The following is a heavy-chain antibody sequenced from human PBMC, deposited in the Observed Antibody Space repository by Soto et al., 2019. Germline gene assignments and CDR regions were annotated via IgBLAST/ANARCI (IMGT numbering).Heavy chain of an antibody. CDR3: ASSAGSQLQYYYYGMGV. J-gene: IGHJ6*02. D-gene: IGHD2-2*01. CDR1: GGSFSGYY. V-gene: IGHV4-34*01. Sequence: QVQLQQWGAGLLKPAETLSLTCAVYGGSFSGYYWSWIRQPPGKGLEWIGEINHSGSTNYNPSLKGRVNISVDTSKSHFYLKLSSVTAADRAVYYCASSAGSQLQYYYYGMGVWGQGTTVTVSS. CDR2: INHSGST.